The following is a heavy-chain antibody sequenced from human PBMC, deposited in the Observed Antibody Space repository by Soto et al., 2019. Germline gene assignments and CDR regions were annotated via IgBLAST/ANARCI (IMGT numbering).Heavy chain of an antibody. CDR3: AKSSSGGSAAFDI. J-gene: IGHJ3*02. D-gene: IGHD2-15*01. CDR2: IIPIFGTA. V-gene: IGHV1-69*13. Sequence: SVKVSCKASGGTFSSYAISWVRQAPGQGLEWMGGIIPIFGTANYAQKFQGRVTITADESTSAAYMELSSLRSEDTAVYYCAKSSSGGSAAFDIWGQGTMVTVSS. CDR1: GGTFSSYA.